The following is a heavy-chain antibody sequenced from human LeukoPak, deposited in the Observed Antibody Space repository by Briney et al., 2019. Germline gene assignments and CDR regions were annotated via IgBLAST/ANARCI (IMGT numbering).Heavy chain of an antibody. D-gene: IGHD6-13*01. CDR3: ARDAGAARYHGMDV. J-gene: IGHJ6*02. CDR2: ISYDGSTN. V-gene: IGHV3-30*04. CDR1: GFTFSSYA. Sequence: PGGFLRLSCAASGFTFSSYAMHWVRQAPGKGLEWVAVISYDGSTNYYADSVKGRFTISRDNSKNTLYLQVNSLRAENTAVYYCARDAGAARYHGMDVWGQGTTVTVPS.